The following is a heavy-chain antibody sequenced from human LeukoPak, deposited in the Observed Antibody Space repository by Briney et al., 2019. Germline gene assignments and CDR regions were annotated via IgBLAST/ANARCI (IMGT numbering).Heavy chain of an antibody. CDR1: GGPISSYY. V-gene: IGHV4-59*12. J-gene: IGHJ4*02. Sequence: PSETLSLTCTVSGGPISSYYWNWLRQPPGKGLEWIGYIYYSGTTNYNPSLKSRVTISVDTSRNQFSLKLSSVTAADTAVYSCARLRVRGYGYGPWEGPTWLDYWGQGTLVTVSS. D-gene: IGHD5-18*01. CDR3: ARLRVRGYGYGPWEGPTWLDY. CDR2: IYYSGTT.